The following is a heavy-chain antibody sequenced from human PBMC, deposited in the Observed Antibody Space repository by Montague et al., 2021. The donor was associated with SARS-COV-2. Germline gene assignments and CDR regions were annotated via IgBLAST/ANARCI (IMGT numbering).Heavy chain of an antibody. CDR3: ARGARQGYGFRLGSFDS. D-gene: IGHD3-10*01. J-gene: IGHJ4*02. V-gene: IGHV4-34*01. CDR2: INHSGST. CDR1: GGSFSGYY. Sequence: SETLSLTCAVYGGSFSGYYWNWIRQPPGKGLEWIGEINHSGSTNHNPSLKSRVTMSVGTSKNQFSLKLSSVTAADTAVYYCARGARQGYGFRLGSFDSWGQGTLVTVSS.